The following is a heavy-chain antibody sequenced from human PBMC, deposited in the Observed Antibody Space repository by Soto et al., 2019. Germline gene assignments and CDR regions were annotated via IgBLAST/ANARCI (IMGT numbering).Heavy chain of an antibody. CDR1: GGSISSYY. CDR2: IYYSGST. D-gene: IGHD6-19*01. V-gene: IGHV4-59*08. Sequence: QVQLQESGPGLVKPSETLSLTCTVSGGSISSYYWSWIRRPPGKGLEWIGYIYYSGSTNYNPSLKSRVTISVDTSKNQFSLKLSSVTAADTAVYYCARHRGWYYFDYWGQGTLVTVSS. J-gene: IGHJ4*02. CDR3: ARHRGWYYFDY.